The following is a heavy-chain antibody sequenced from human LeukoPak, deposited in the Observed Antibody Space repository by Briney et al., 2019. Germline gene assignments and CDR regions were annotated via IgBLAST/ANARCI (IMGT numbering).Heavy chain of an antibody. Sequence: SETLSLTCIVSGGSISTYYWTWIRQPPGKGLEWIGNVFYTGSTNYNPSLQSRVTVSVDTSKNKFSLQLTSVAAADTAVYYCVRLDPQFDSFDVWGQGTLVTVSS. V-gene: IGHV4-59*01. J-gene: IGHJ3*01. CDR1: GGSISTYY. CDR2: VFYTGST. CDR3: VRLDPQFDSFDV. D-gene: IGHD6-19*01.